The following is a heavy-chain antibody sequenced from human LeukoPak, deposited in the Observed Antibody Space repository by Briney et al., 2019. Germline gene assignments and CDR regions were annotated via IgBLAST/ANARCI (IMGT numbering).Heavy chain of an antibody. CDR1: GFTFSSYS. V-gene: IGHV3-21*01. Sequence: PGRSLRLSCAASGFTFSSYSMNWVRQAPGKGLEWVSSISSSSSYIYYADSVKGRFTISRDNAKNSLYLQMNSLRAEDTAVYYCAKGLTTIPAYYYYYGMDVWGQGTTVTVSS. CDR2: ISSSSSYI. CDR3: AKGLTTIPAYYYYYGMDV. D-gene: IGHD6-13*01. J-gene: IGHJ6*02.